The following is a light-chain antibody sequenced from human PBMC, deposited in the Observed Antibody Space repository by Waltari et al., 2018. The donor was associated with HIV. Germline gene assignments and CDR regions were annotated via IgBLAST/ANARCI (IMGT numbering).Light chain of an antibody. CDR3: AARDDSLNAWV. J-gene: IGLJ3*02. CDR2: SNN. V-gene: IGLV1-44*01. CDR1: NSHVGRNP. Sequence: QSVLTQPPSASGTPGGRVTISCSGNNSHVGRNPVNWSRKVPGRAPKLLMFSNNQRPSGVPDRCSGSKSGTSASLAIRGLKSEDEADYYCAARDDSLNAWVFGGGTKVTVL.